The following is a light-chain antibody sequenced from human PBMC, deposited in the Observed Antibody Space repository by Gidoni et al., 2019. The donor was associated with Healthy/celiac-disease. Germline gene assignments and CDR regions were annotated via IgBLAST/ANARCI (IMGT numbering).Light chain of an antibody. V-gene: IGKV4-1*01. CDR3: QPYYDLPLT. J-gene: IGKJ4*01. Sequence: DIVMTQSTDSLAVSLGERATINCKSSQSVLYRSNNKNSLAWYQQTPGHPSNLLVYWASTRESGVPDRFSGSGSGTDFSLTISSLQAEDVAFYYCQPYYDLPLTFGGGTKVEIK. CDR1: QSVLYRSNNKNS. CDR2: WAS.